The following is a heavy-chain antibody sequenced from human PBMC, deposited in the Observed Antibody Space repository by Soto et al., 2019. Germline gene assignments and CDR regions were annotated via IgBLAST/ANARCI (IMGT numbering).Heavy chain of an antibody. CDR1: GGSISSGDYY. D-gene: IGHD3-22*01. CDR2: IYYSGST. Sequence: SETLSLTCTVSGGSISSGDYYWSWIRQPPGRGLEWIGYIYYSGSTNYNPSLKSRVTISVDRSKNQFSLKLSSVTAADTAVYYCARGGVDYYDSSGYYFSPYYFDYWGQGTLVTVSS. J-gene: IGHJ4*02. CDR3: ARGGVDYYDSSGYYFSPYYFDY. V-gene: IGHV4-30-4*01.